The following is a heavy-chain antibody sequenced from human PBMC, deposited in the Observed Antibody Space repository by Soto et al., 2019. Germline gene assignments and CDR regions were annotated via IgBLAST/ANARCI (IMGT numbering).Heavy chain of an antibody. Sequence: PSETLSLTCTVSGGSISSSSYYWGWIRQPPGKGLEWIGSIYYSGSTYYNPSLKSRVTISVDSSKNQFSLKLSSVTAADTAVYYCAKTVDIGYDYSTRYYIDYWGQGTLVTVSS. D-gene: IGHD4-4*01. CDR3: AKTVDIGYDYSTRYYIDY. CDR1: GGSISSSSYY. CDR2: IYYSGST. V-gene: IGHV4-39*01. J-gene: IGHJ4*02.